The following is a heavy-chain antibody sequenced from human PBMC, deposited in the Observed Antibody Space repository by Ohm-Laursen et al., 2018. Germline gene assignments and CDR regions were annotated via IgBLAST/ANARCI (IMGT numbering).Heavy chain of an antibody. V-gene: IGHV3-9*01. CDR3: AKSPYYDSSGPLDY. CDR1: GFTFDDYA. Sequence: SLRLSCAASGFTFDDYAMHWVRQAPGKGLEWVSGISWNSGSIGYADSVKGRFTISRDNAKNSLYLQMNSLRAEDTALYYCAKSPYYDSSGPLDYWGQGTLVIVSS. CDR2: ISWNSGSI. J-gene: IGHJ4*02. D-gene: IGHD3-22*01.